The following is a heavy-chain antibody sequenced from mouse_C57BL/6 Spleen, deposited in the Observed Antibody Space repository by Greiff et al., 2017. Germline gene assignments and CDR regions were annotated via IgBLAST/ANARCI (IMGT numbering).Heavy chain of an antibody. V-gene: IGHV1-5*01. J-gene: IGHJ2*01. CDR2: IYPGNSDT. CDR3: IEGMGDGYYVGY. D-gene: IGHD2-3*01. Sequence: EVQLQQSGTVLARPGASVKMSCKTSGYTFTSYWMHWVKQRPGQGLEWIGAIYPGNSDTSYNQKFKGKAKLTAVTSASTAYMELSSLTNEDSAVYYCIEGMGDGYYVGYWGQGTTLTVSS. CDR1: GYTFTSYW.